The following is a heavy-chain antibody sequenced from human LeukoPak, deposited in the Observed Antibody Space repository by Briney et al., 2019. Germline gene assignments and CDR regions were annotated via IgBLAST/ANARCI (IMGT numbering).Heavy chain of an antibody. CDR1: GFTFSNYG. V-gene: IGHV3-23*01. CDR3: ARVSGCSGGTCTSLKY. D-gene: IGHD2-15*01. CDR2: ISGTAGST. Sequence: GGSLRLSCAASGFTFSNYGMSWVRQAPGKGLEWVSTISGTAGSTYYADSVKGRFTVSRDNSNNTVFLQMNSLSAEDTAVYYCARVSGCSGGTCTSLKYWGQGTLVTVSS. J-gene: IGHJ4*02.